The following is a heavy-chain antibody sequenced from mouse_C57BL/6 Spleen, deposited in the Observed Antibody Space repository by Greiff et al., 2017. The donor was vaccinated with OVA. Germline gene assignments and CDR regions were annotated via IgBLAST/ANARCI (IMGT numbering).Heavy chain of an antibody. D-gene: IGHD1-1*01. J-gene: IGHJ4*01. CDR3: ARKKDDYGSSYYWMDY. CDR1: GYTFTSYW. CDR2: IHPNSGST. V-gene: IGHV1-64*01. Sequence: VQLQQSGAELVKPGASVKLSCKASGYTFTSYWMHWVKQRPGQGLEWIGMIHPNSGSTNSNEKFKSKATLTVDKSSSTAYMQLSSLTSEDSAVYYCARKKDDYGSSYYWMDYWGQGTSVTVSS.